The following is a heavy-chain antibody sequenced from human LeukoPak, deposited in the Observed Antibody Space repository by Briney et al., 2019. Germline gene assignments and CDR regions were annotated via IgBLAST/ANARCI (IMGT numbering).Heavy chain of an antibody. CDR2: TKPDGSAE. D-gene: IGHD2-8*02. Sequence: GGSLRLSCAASGFTFRIYWLGWARQAPGKGLEWVANTKPDGSAEYYADSVRGRFTTSRDNANNFLYLQMNSLRAEDTAVYYWARDGGVNTNFDYWGQGTLVTVSS. J-gene: IGHJ4*02. CDR1: GFTFRIYW. CDR3: ARDGGVNTNFDY. V-gene: IGHV3-7*01.